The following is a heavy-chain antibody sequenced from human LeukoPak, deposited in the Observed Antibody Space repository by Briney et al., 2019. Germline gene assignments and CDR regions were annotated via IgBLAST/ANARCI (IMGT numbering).Heavy chain of an antibody. Sequence: GASVKVSCKASGYTFTSYYMHWVRQAPGQGLEWMGIINPSGGSTSYAQKFQGRVTMTRDTSTGTVYMELSSLRSEDTAVYYCARDQGDGSSGYYFDYWGQGTLVTVSS. CDR2: INPSGGST. D-gene: IGHD6-6*01. CDR3: ARDQGDGSSGYYFDY. J-gene: IGHJ4*02. CDR1: GYTFTSYY. V-gene: IGHV1-46*03.